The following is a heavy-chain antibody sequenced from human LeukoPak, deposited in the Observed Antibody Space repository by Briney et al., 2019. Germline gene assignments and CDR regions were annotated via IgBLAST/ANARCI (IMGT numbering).Heavy chain of an antibody. D-gene: IGHD3-16*01. CDR3: ARVLRLYIWGGPYAFDI. Sequence: PSETLSLTCAVYGGSFSGYYWSWIRQPPGKGLEWIGEINHSGSTNYNPSLKSRVTISVDTSKNQFSLKLSSVTAADTAVYYCARVLRLYIWGGPYAFDIWGQGTMVTVSS. J-gene: IGHJ3*02. CDR1: GGSFSGYY. V-gene: IGHV4-34*01. CDR2: INHSGST.